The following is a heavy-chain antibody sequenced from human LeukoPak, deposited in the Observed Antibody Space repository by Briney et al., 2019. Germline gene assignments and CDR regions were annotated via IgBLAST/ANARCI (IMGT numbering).Heavy chain of an antibody. D-gene: IGHD3-9*01. Sequence: SETLSLTCTVSGGSISSSSYYWGWIRRPPGKWLEWMGTIYYSGSTYYNPSLKSRVTISVDTSKNQSSLKLSSVTVADTAVYYCAREVKCYDILTGYYLCSHDAFDIWGQGTMVTVSS. CDR3: AREVKCYDILTGYYLCSHDAFDI. V-gene: IGHV4-39*07. CDR2: IYYSGST. J-gene: IGHJ3*02. CDR1: GGSISSSSYY.